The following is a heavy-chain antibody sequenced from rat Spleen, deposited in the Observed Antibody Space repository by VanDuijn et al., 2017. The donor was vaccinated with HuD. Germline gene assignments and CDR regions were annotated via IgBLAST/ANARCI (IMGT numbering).Heavy chain of an antibody. CDR2: ISYDGSRT. D-gene: IGHD1-9*01. Sequence: EVQLVESDGGLVQPGRSLKLSCAASGFSFSDYYMAWVRQAPTRGLEWVAAISYDGSRTYYRDSVKGRFSLSRDNAKSTLYLQMGSLRSEDTATYYCSRTMGITYDYFHYWGQGVMVTVSS. CDR3: SRTMGITYDYFHY. V-gene: IGHV5-29*01. CDR1: GFSFSDYY. J-gene: IGHJ2*01.